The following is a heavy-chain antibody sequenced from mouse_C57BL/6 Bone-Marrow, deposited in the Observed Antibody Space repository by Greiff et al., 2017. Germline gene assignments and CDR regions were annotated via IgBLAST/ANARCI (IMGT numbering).Heavy chain of an antibody. V-gene: IGHV1-26*01. CDR1: GYTFTDYY. CDR3: ARDDGYDAMDY. D-gene: IGHD2-3*01. CDR2: INPNNGGT. Sequence: EVKLQQSGPELVKPGASVKISCKASGYTFTDYYMNWVKQSHGKSLEWIGDINPNNGGTSYNQKFKGKATLTVDKSSSTAYMELRSLTSEDSAVYYCARDDGYDAMDYWGQGTSVTVSS. J-gene: IGHJ4*01.